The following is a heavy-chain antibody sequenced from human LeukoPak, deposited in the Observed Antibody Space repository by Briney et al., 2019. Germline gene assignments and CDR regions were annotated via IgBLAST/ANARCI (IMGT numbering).Heavy chain of an antibody. CDR3: ARGGESSWYRSDAFDI. J-gene: IGHJ3*02. Sequence: PGGSLRLSCVASGFTFSIYDMNWVRQAPGKGLEWVAVIWYDGSNKYYADSVKGRFTISRDNSKNTLYPQMNSLRAEDTAVYYCARGGESSWYRSDAFDIWGQGTMVTVSS. CDR2: IWYDGSNK. CDR1: GFTFSIYD. V-gene: IGHV3-33*01. D-gene: IGHD6-13*01.